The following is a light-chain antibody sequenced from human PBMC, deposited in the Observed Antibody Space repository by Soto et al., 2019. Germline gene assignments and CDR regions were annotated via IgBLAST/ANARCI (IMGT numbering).Light chain of an antibody. V-gene: IGKV3-20*01. CDR2: SAS. J-gene: IGKJ3*01. Sequence: EVVLTQSPGTLSLSPGERATLSCRASQSINNNLAWYQHKPGQAPRLLIYSASSRAAGIPDRFSGSGSRTDFTLTISRLEPEDFAVYYCQQYRTSRATFGPGTKVDIK. CDR1: QSINNN. CDR3: QQYRTSRAT.